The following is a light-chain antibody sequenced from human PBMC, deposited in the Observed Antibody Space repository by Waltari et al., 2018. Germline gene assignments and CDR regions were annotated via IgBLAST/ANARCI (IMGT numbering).Light chain of an antibody. CDR2: GAS. Sequence: EFVLTQSPGTLSSSPGERATLPCRASQSVSSSYFAWYQQKPGQAPRLLIYGASSRATGIPDRFSGSGSGTDFTLTISRLEPEDFAVYYCQQYGTSSYTFGQGTKLEIK. CDR1: QSVSSSY. V-gene: IGKV3-20*01. J-gene: IGKJ2*01. CDR3: QQYGTSSYT.